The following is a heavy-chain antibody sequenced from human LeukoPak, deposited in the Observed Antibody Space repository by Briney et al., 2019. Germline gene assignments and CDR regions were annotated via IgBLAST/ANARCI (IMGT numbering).Heavy chain of an antibody. CDR2: IYHSGST. V-gene: IGHV4-38-2*01. Sequence: SETLSLTCAVYGGSFSGYYWGWIRQPPGKGLEWIGSIYHSGSTYYNPSLKSRVTISVDTSKNQFSLKLSSVTAADTAVYYCASPTTRYYYMDVWGKGTTVTVSS. J-gene: IGHJ6*03. D-gene: IGHD4-17*01. CDR1: GGSFSGYY. CDR3: ASPTTRYYYMDV.